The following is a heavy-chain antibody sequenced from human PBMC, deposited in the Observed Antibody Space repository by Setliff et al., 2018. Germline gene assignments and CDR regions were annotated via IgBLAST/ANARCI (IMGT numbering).Heavy chain of an antibody. CDR1: GYTFTGYY. V-gene: IGHV1-2*06. Sequence: ASVKVSCKASGYTFTGYYMYWVRQAPGQGLEWMGRINPSSGATIYAQKFQGRVTMTSDTSISTAYMELGRLRSDDTAVYFCARGGKATGYGGGGAFDIWGQGTMVTVSS. J-gene: IGHJ3*02. CDR2: INPSSGAT. D-gene: IGHD6-25*01. CDR3: ARGGKATGYGGGGAFDI.